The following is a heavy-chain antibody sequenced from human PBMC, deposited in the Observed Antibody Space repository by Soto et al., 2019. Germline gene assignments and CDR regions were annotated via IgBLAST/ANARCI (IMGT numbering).Heavy chain of an antibody. D-gene: IGHD2-15*01. CDR2: TYYRSRWYS. Sequence: SQTRSLTCVGSGDTVSSNSVAWNWVRQSPSRGLEWLGRTYYRSRWYSDYAVSVRSRIDINADTSKNQVSLQLNSVTPEDTAVYYCARSEEDSDYYYYGMDAWGQGTTVTVSS. CDR1: GDTVSSNSVA. V-gene: IGHV6-1*01. J-gene: IGHJ6*02. CDR3: ARSEEDSDYYYYGMDA.